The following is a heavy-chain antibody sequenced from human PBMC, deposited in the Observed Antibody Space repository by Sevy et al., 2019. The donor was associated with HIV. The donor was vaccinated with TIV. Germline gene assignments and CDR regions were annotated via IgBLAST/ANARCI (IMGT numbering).Heavy chain of an antibody. CDR2: IYPGDSDT. CDR3: ARGVKGFTMVRGVIPPYFDY. CDR1: GYSFTSYW. Sequence: GESLKISCKGSGYSFTSYWIGWVRQMPGKGLEWMGIIYPGDSDTRYSPSFQGQVTISADKSISTAYLQWSSLKASDTAMYYCARGVKGFTMVRGVIPPYFDYWGQGTLVTVSS. V-gene: IGHV5-51*01. D-gene: IGHD3-10*01. J-gene: IGHJ4*02.